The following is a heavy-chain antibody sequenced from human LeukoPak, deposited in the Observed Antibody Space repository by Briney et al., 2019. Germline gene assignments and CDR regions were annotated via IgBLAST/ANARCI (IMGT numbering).Heavy chain of an antibody. D-gene: IGHD6-13*01. CDR3: AKDRARIAAAGTFDY. V-gene: IGHV3-23*01. CDR2: ISGSGGST. CDR1: GFTFSSYA. Sequence: GGSLRLSCAASGFTFSSYAMSWVRQAPGKGLEWVSAISGSGGSTYHADSVKGRFTISRDNSKNTLYLQMNSLRAEDTAVYYCAKDRARIAAAGTFDYWGQGTLVTVSS. J-gene: IGHJ4*02.